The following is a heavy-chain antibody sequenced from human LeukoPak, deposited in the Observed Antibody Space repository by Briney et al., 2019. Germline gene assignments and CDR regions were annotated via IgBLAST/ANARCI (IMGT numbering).Heavy chain of an antibody. CDR3: ARGLILAAILFDP. CDR2: INHSGST. V-gene: IGHV4-34*01. D-gene: IGHD2-15*01. J-gene: IGHJ5*02. CDR1: GGSFSGYY. Sequence: SESLSLTCAVYGGSFSGYYWSWIRQPRGKGLEWIGEINHSGSTNYNPSLKSRVTISVDTSKNQFSLKLSSVTAADTAVYYCARGLILAAILFDPWGQGTLVTVSS.